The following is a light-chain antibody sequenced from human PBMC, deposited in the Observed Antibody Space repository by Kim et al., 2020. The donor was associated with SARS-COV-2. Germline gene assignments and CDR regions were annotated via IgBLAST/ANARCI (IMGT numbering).Light chain of an antibody. V-gene: IGKV3-20*01. J-gene: IGKJ2*01. Sequence: PGERATLPCRASQSVSNNYLTWYQHKPGQAPRLLIYGASSRATGIPDRFSGSGSGTDFTLSIGRLEPEDSAVYYCQQYSTSPPYTFGQGTKVDIK. CDR3: QQYSTSPPYT. CDR2: GAS. CDR1: QSVSNNY.